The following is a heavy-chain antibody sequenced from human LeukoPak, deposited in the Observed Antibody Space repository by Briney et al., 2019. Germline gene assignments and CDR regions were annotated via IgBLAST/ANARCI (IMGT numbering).Heavy chain of an antibody. D-gene: IGHD3-10*01. CDR1: GYSLSSGYY. CDR2: VDHSGGT. V-gene: IGHV4-38-2*02. Sequence: SETLSLTCTVSGYSLSSGYYWGWIRQPPGKGLEWIGSVDHSGGTYYNPSLRSRVSISVDTSKNQFSLKLSSVTAADTAVYYCARDSGTTGEVKFDPWGQGILVTVSS. CDR3: ARDSGTTGEVKFDP. J-gene: IGHJ5*02.